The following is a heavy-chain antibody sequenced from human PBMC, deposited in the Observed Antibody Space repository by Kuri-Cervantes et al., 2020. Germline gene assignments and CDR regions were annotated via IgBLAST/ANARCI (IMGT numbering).Heavy chain of an antibody. D-gene: IGHD6-13*01. CDR3: ARGGQQLFAFDI. CDR2: ISSSGSTI. V-gene: IGHV3-48*01. J-gene: IGHJ3*02. Sequence: GESLKISCAASGFTFSSYWMSWVRQAPGKGLEWVSYISSSGSTIYYADSVKGRFTISRDNSKNTLYLQMNSLRAEDTAVYYCARGGQQLFAFDIWGQGTMVTVSS. CDR1: GFTFSSYW.